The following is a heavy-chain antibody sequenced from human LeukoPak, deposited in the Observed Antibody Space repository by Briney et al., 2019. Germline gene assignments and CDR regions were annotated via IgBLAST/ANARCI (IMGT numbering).Heavy chain of an antibody. D-gene: IGHD3-10*01. CDR3: ARDFGLSGSYYSATFDY. CDR2: ISYDGSNK. Sequence: GGSLRLSCAASGFTFSSYGMHWVRQAPGKGLEWVAVISYDGSNKYYVDSVKGRFTISRDNAKNSLYLQMNSLRAEDTAVYYCARDFGLSGSYYSATFDYWGQGTLVTVSS. J-gene: IGHJ4*02. CDR1: GFTFSSYG. V-gene: IGHV3-30*03.